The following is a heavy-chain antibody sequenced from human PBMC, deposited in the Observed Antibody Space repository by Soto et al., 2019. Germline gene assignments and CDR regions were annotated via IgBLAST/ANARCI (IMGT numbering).Heavy chain of an antibody. J-gene: IGHJ4*02. Sequence: EVQLVESGGGLVQPGGSLRLSCAASGFTFSSYEMNWVRQAPGKGLEWVSYISTSDSSIYYSDSVKGRFTISRDNAKKSLSLQMNSLRAEDTAVYYCARESASAIYWGGGDPYLDYWGQGTLVAVSS. D-gene: IGHD2-21*01. CDR1: GFTFSSYE. V-gene: IGHV3-48*03. CDR3: ARESASAIYWGGGDPYLDY. CDR2: ISTSDSSI.